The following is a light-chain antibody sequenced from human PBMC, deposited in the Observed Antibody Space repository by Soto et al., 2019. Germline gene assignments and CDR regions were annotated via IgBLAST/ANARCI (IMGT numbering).Light chain of an antibody. CDR2: EVS. CDR3: SSYAGSNNSLYV. V-gene: IGLV2-8*01. Sequence: QSVLTQPPSASGSPGQSVSICCTGTRSDVGGYNYVSWYQQHPGKAPTLMIYEVSKRPSGVPDRFSGSKSGNTASLTVSGLQAEDEADYYCSSYAGSNNSLYVFGTGTKVTAL. J-gene: IGLJ1*01. CDR1: RSDVGGYNY.